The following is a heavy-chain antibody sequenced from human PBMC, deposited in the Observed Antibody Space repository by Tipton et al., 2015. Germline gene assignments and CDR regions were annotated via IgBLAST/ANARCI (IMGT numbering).Heavy chain of an antibody. CDR1: GYTFTTYG. CDR3: ARDSHYNVGTDTYYYSGMDV. Sequence: QLVQSGAEVKKPGASVKVSCKASGYTFTTYGISWVRQAPGQGLEWMGWISGFNVDATYAQKFQGRVTMTTDTSTSTAYMELRSLRFDDTAIYFCARDSHYNVGTDTYYYSGMDVWGQGTTVTVSS. CDR2: ISGFNVDA. D-gene: IGHD2-15*01. V-gene: IGHV1-18*01. J-gene: IGHJ6*02.